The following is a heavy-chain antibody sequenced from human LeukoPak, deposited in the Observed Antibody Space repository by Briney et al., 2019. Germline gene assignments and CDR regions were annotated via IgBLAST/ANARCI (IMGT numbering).Heavy chain of an antibody. D-gene: IGHD3-10*01. J-gene: IGHJ4*02. Sequence: ASVKVSCKASGYTFTAYYIHWVRQAPGQGLEYMGWISPNSGGTNYAQKFQGRVTMTRDTSIGTAYMELSRLTSDDTALYYCANLLGSGNPLDYWGQGTLVTVSS. V-gene: IGHV1-2*02. CDR2: ISPNSGGT. CDR3: ANLLGSGNPLDY. CDR1: GYTFTAYY.